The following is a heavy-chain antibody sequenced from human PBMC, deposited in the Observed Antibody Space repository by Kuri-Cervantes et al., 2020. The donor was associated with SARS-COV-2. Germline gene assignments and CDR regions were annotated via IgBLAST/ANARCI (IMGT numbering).Heavy chain of an antibody. J-gene: IGHJ6*02. CDR1: GGSISTYY. Sequence: SETLSLTCTVSGGSISTYYWSWIRQPPGKGLEWIGYIHYSGSTTYNPSLKSRVTISVDTSKNQFSLELDSVTAADTAVYYCARESNYSHYYGTEVWGQGTTVTVSS. CDR3: ARESNYSHYYGTEV. V-gene: IGHV4-59*01. CDR2: IHYSGST.